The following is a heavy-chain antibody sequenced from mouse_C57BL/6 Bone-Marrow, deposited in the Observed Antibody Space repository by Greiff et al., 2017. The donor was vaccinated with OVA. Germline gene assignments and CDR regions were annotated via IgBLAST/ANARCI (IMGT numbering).Heavy chain of an antibody. V-gene: IGHV1-64*01. J-gene: IGHJ1*03. Sequence: VKLQESGAELVKPGASVKLSCKASGYTFTSYWMHWVKQRPGQGLEWIGMIHPNSGSTNYNEKFKSKATLTVDKSSSTAYMQLSSLTSEDSAVYYCARWGYYGSSLLGVWGTGTTVTVSS. CDR3: ARWGYYGSSLLGV. CDR1: GYTFTSYW. D-gene: IGHD1-1*01. CDR2: IHPNSGST.